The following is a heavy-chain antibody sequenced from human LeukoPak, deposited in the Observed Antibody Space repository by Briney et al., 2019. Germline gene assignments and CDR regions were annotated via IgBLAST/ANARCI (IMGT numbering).Heavy chain of an antibody. V-gene: IGHV1-8*03. Sequence: ASVKVSCKASGYSFTNYDINWVRQATGQGLEWMGWMNPKSGDTGYSQKFQGRVFITRDTSINTAYMELSSLGSDDTAVYYCARGRPYNVGLPPWFDPWGQGTLVTVSS. D-gene: IGHD1-14*01. CDR2: MNPKSGDT. J-gene: IGHJ5*02. CDR3: ARGRPYNVGLPPWFDP. CDR1: GYSFTNYD.